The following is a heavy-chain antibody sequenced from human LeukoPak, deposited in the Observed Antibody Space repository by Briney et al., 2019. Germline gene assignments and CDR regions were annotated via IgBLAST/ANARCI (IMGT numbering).Heavy chain of an antibody. J-gene: IGHJ4*02. CDR2: IYYSGST. CDR3: AREGGSGSYYLDY. V-gene: IGHV4-39*02. D-gene: IGHD3-10*01. CDR1: GGSISGSSYY. Sequence: PSETLSLTCTVSGGSISGSSYYWGWIRQPPGKGLEWIGSIYYSGSTYYNPSLKSRVTISVDTSKNQFSLKLNSVTATDTAVYYCAREGGSGSYYLDYWGQGTLVTVSS.